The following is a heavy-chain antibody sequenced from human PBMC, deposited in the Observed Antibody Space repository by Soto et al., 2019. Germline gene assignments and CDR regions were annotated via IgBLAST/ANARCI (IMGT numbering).Heavy chain of an antibody. CDR3: AKGAQAAAVLDH. V-gene: IGHV3-30*18. CDR1: GSPSGPFG. Sequence: QVQLLESGGGGFHPGGPLKLSVRTSGSPSGPFGLPWFGQAPGKGLEWLPVISFDGKNRYYADSVKGRFTISRDNSKTTLFLQMSSLRPDDTAVYFCAKGAQAAAVLDHWGQGALVTVAS. D-gene: IGHD6-25*01. J-gene: IGHJ4*02. CDR2: ISFDGKNR.